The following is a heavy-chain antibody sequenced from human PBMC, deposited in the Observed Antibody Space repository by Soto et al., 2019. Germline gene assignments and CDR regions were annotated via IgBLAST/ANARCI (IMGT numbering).Heavy chain of an antibody. CDR3: TRPSRSRGDYDY. J-gene: IGHJ4*02. V-gene: IGHV1-8*01. CDR1: GYSFTSYD. CDR2: MNPNSGNT. D-gene: IGHD4-17*01. Sequence: ASVKVSCKASGYSFTSYDINWVRQATGQGLEWLGWMNPNSGNTGYAQKFQGRVTMTRNTSISTAYMELSSLRSDDTAVYYCTRPSRSRGDYDYWGQGTLVTVSS.